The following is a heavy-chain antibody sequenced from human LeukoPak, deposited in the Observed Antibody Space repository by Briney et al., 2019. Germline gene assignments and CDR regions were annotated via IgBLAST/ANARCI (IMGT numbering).Heavy chain of an antibody. CDR3: ARSSRPYSSSSLDYYYYMDV. J-gene: IGHJ6*03. CDR2: INPSGGST. D-gene: IGHD6-6*01. CDR1: GYTFTSYY. Sequence: ASVKVSCKASGYTFTSYYMHWVRQAPGQGLEWMGIINPSGGSTSYAQKFQGRVTMTRDTSTSTVYMELSSLRSEDTAVYYCARSSRPYSSSSLDYYYYMDVWGKGTTVTVSS. V-gene: IGHV1-46*01.